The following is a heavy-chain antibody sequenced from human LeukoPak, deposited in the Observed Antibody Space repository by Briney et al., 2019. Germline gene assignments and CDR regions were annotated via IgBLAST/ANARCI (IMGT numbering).Heavy chain of an antibody. Sequence: GGSLRLSCAASGFTFSSYAMHWVRQAPGKGLEYVSAISSNGGSTYYANSVKGRFTISRDNSKNTLYLQMGSLRAEDMAVYYCARVRWGGLYYFDCWGQGTLVTVSS. CDR3: ARVRWGGLYYFDC. V-gene: IGHV3-64*01. CDR1: GFTFSSYA. J-gene: IGHJ4*02. D-gene: IGHD3-16*01. CDR2: ISSNGGST.